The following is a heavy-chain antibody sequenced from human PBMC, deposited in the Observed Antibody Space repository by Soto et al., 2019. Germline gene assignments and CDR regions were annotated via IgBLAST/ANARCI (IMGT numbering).Heavy chain of an antibody. D-gene: IGHD2-2*01. CDR1: GGTFSSYT. Sequence: ASVKVSCKASGGTFSSYTISWVRQAPGQGLEWMGRIIPILGIANYAQKFQGRVTMTRDTSISTAYMELTNLRSEDTAIYYCASDMSTTWGQGTLVTVSS. J-gene: IGHJ5*02. V-gene: IGHV1-69*02. CDR2: IIPILGIA. CDR3: ASDMSTT.